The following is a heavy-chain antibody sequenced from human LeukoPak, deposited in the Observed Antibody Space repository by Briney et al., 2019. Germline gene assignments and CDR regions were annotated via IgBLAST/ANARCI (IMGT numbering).Heavy chain of an antibody. CDR3: ARGPRAAADDY. CDR2: INAVNGNT. Sequence: GESLKISCKGSGYSFTSYWIGWVRQMPGKGLEWMGWINAVNGNTKYSPKFQGRVSITRDTSASTAYMELSSLTSEDTAVYYCARGPRAAADDYWGQGTLVTVSS. CDR1: GYSFTSYW. J-gene: IGHJ4*02. D-gene: IGHD6-13*01. V-gene: IGHV1-3*01.